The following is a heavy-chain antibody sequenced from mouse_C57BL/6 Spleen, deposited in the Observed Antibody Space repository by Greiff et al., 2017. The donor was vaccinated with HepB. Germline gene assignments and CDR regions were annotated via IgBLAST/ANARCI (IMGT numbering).Heavy chain of an antibody. CDR1: GYTFTSYW. J-gene: IGHJ4*01. D-gene: IGHD1-1*01. CDR3: ARGFYYYGSSLRMDY. V-gene: IGHV1-61*01. CDR2: IYPSDSET. Sequence: VQLQQPGAELVRPGSSVKLSCKASGYTFTSYWMDWVKQRPGQGLEWIGNIYPSDSETHYNQKFKDKATLTVDKSSSTAYMQLSSLTSEDSAVYYCARGFYYYGSSLRMDYWGQGTSVTVSS.